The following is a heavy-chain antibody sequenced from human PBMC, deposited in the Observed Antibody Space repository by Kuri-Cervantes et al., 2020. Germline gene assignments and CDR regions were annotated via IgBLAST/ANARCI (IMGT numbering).Heavy chain of an antibody. Sequence: SETLSLTCTVSGGSISSYYWSWIRQPPGKGLEWMGYIYYSGSTNYNPSLKSRVTISVDTSRNQFSLKLSSVTAADTAVYYCARGGRGYSGLDRPPSWGQGTLVTVSS. V-gene: IGHV4-59*01. D-gene: IGHD5-12*01. J-gene: IGHJ4*02. CDR3: ARGGRGYSGLDRPPS. CDR1: GGSISSYY. CDR2: IYYSGST.